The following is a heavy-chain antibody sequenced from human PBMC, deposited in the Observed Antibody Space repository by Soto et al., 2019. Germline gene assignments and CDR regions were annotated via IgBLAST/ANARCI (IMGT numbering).Heavy chain of an antibody. CDR2: IYYSGST. CDR1: GGSISSYY. V-gene: IGHV4-59*01. CDR3: ARGVTIFNLGYYYGMDV. J-gene: IGHJ6*02. D-gene: IGHD3-9*01. Sequence: SETLSLTCTVSGGSISSYYWSWIRQPPGKGLEWIGYIYYSGSTNYNPSLKSRVTISVDTSKNQFSLKLSSVTAADTAVYYCARGVTIFNLGYYYGMDVWGQGTTVTVSS.